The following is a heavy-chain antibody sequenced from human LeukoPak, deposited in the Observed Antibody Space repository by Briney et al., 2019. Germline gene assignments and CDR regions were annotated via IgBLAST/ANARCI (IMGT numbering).Heavy chain of an antibody. V-gene: IGHV3-9*01. CDR2: ISWNSGSI. CDR3: AKDSPSPLGGTSPYYYYGMDV. J-gene: IGHJ6*02. CDR1: GFTFDDYA. D-gene: IGHD2-15*01. Sequence: GRSLRLSCAASGFTFDDYAMHWVRQAPGKGLEWVSGISWNSGSIGYADSVKGRFTISRDNAKNSLYLQMNSLRAEDTALYYCAKDSPSPLGGTSPYYYYGMDVWGQGTTVTVSS.